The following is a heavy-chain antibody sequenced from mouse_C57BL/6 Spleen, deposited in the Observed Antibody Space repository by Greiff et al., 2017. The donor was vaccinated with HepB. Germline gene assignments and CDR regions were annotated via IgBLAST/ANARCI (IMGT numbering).Heavy chain of an antibody. D-gene: IGHD6-1*01. J-gene: IGHJ3*01. CDR1: GYTFTDYN. V-gene: IGHV1-22*01. CDR2: INPNNGGT. Sequence: VQLQQSGPELVKPGASVKMSCKASGYTFTDYNMHWVKQSNGKSLEWIGYINPNNGGTSYNQKFKGKATLTVNKSSSTAYMELRSLTSEDSAVYYCARGLFGVPAWFAYWGQGTLVTVSA. CDR3: ARGLFGVPAWFAY.